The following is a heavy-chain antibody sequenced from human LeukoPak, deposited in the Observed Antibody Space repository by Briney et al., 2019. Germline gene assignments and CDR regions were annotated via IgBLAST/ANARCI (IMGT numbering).Heavy chain of an antibody. D-gene: IGHD6-6*01. Sequence: GGSLRLSRAASGFSFSGHWMHWARQLPGKGLVWVSRISPTGSTTSYADSVKGRFTVSRDNAKNTLYLQVNNLRAEDTAVYYCARGPNSNWSGLDFWGQGTLLTVSS. CDR3: ARGPNSNWSGLDF. CDR2: ISPTGSTT. J-gene: IGHJ4*02. CDR1: GFSFSGHW. V-gene: IGHV3-74*01.